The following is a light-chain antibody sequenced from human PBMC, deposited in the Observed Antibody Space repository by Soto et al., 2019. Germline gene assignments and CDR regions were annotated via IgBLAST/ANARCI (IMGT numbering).Light chain of an antibody. CDR2: GAS. CDR3: QHYKNWPPVT. Sequence: ETVMTQSPATLSVSLGERATLSCRASQSVNSNLAWYQQQPGQAPRLLIYGASIRATGVPARFSGSGSGTDFTLTISSLQPEDFAVYFCQHYKNWPPVTFGGGTKVEIK. V-gene: IGKV3-15*01. CDR1: QSVNSN. J-gene: IGKJ4*01.